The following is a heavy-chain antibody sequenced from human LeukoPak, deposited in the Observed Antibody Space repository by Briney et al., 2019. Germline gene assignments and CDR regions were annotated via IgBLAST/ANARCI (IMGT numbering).Heavy chain of an antibody. CDR1: GGTFSSYA. J-gene: IGHJ4*02. CDR3: ARDPREGVVVAAGNGGGSY. V-gene: IGHV1-69*10. D-gene: IGHD2-15*01. Sequence: ASVKVSCKASGGTFSSYAISWVRQAPGQGLEWMGGIIPIFGIANYAQKFQGRVTITADKSTSTAYMELSSLRSEDTAVYYCARDPREGVVVAAGNGGGSYWGQGTLVTVSS. CDR2: IIPIFGIA.